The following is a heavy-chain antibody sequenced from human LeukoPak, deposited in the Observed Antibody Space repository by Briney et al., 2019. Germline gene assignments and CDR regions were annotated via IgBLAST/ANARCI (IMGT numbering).Heavy chain of an antibody. CDR3: ARNFWNDGFDI. D-gene: IGHD3-3*01. CDR1: GFSFSSYS. V-gene: IGHV3-48*01. CDR2: ISSSSRTK. Sequence: PGGSLRLSCAASGFSFSSYSMNWVRQAPGKGLEWISYISSSSRTKYFPDSVKGRFTISRDNAKNSPYLQMNSLRAEDTAVYYCARNFWNDGFDIWGQGTMVTVSS. J-gene: IGHJ3*02.